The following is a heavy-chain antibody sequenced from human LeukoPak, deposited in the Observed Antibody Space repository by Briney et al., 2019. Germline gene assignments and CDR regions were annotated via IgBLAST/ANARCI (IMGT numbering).Heavy chain of an antibody. V-gene: IGHV1-8*01. Sequence: GASVGLSFESSVYTFTSYDISCGRDATEQGLELARLMNRKSGNTVYSQKFEGRGTITRNASISTAYMELSSLRSEDTAVYYCARGLDSSSWYGYYYYYMDVWGKGTTVTVSS. CDR2: MNRKSGNT. D-gene: IGHD6-13*01. CDR3: ARGLDSSSWYGYYYYYMDV. J-gene: IGHJ6*03. CDR1: VYTFTSYD.